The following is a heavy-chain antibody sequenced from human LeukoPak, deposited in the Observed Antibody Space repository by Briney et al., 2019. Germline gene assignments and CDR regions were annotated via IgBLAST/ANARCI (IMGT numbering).Heavy chain of an antibody. CDR1: GDSISSSSYY. CDR3: ASRTLARLLLRARTPQARFDY. V-gene: IGHV4-61*02. D-gene: IGHD3-3*01. J-gene: IGHJ4*02. CDR2: IYTSGST. Sequence: SETLSLTCTVSGDSISSSSYYWGWIRQPAGKGLEWIGRIYTSGSTNYNPSLKSRVTISVDTSKNQFSLKLSSVTAADTAVYYCASRTLARLLLRARTPQARFDYWGQGTLVTVSS.